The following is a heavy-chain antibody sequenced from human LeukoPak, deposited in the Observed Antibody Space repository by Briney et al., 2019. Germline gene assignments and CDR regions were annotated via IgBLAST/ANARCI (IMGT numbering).Heavy chain of an antibody. CDR3: AKLAMVRGVAYFDY. Sequence: GGSLRLSCAASGFTFSSYSMNWVRQAPGKGLEWVSSISSSSSYIYYADSVKGRFTISRDNSKNTLYLQMNSLRAEDTAVYYCAKLAMVRGVAYFDYWGQGTLVTVSS. D-gene: IGHD3-10*01. J-gene: IGHJ4*02. CDR1: GFTFSSYS. CDR2: ISSSSSYI. V-gene: IGHV3-21*04.